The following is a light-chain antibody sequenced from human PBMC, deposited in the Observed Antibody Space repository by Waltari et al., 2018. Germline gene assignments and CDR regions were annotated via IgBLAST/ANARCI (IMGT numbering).Light chain of an antibody. CDR2: AVS. V-gene: IGKV3-20*01. CDR1: QSVGSSY. J-gene: IGKJ2*01. Sequence: ELVLTQSPGTLSLSPGERATLPCWASQSVGSSYLAWFQQKPGQAPRLLIYAVSSRATGIPDRFSGSGSGTDFTLTINRLEPEDSAVYYCQQYGSPPYTFGQGTKLEL. CDR3: QQYGSPPYT.